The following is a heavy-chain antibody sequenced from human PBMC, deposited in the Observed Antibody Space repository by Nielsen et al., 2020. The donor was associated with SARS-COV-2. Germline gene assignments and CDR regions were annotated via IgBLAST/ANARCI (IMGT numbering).Heavy chain of an antibody. V-gene: IGHV3-11*03. Sequence: GGSLRLSCAASGFTFSDYYMTWIRQVPGKGLEWVSYISESRTYTNYADSVKGRFTVSRDNARNSLYLHMNSLRVEDTAVYYCATRQWPDSWGQGTVVTVSS. CDR3: ATRQWPDS. CDR1: GFTFSDYY. J-gene: IGHJ4*02. D-gene: IGHD6-19*01. CDR2: ISESRTYT.